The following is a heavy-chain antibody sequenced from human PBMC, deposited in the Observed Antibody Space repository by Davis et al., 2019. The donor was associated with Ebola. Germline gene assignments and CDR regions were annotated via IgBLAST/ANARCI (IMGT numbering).Heavy chain of an antibody. J-gene: IGHJ6*02. Sequence: MPSETLSLTCTVSGGSISSYYWSWIRQPPGKGLEWIGEINHSGSTNYNPSLKSRVTISVDTSKNQFSLKLSSVTAADTAVYYCARGLRITMVQGVIMDYYYYYGMDVWGQGTTVTVSS. CDR3: ARGLRITMVQGVIMDYYYYYGMDV. D-gene: IGHD3-10*01. CDR2: INHSGST. V-gene: IGHV4-34*01. CDR1: GGSISSYY.